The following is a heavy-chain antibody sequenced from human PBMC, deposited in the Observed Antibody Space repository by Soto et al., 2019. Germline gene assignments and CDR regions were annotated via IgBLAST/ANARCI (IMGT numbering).Heavy chain of an antibody. Sequence: EVQLVETGGGLIQPGGSLGLSCAASGFTVSSNYMSWVRQAPGKGLEWVSVIYSGGSTYYADSVKGRFTISRDNSKNTLYLQMNSLRAEDTAVYYCARGYSGSYSSGYWGQGTLVTVSS. CDR1: GFTVSSNY. D-gene: IGHD1-26*01. CDR2: IYSGGST. CDR3: ARGYSGSYSSGY. V-gene: IGHV3-53*02. J-gene: IGHJ4*02.